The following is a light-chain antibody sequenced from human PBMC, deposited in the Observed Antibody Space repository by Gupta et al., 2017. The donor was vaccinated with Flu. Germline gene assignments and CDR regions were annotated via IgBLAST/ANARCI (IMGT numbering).Light chain of an antibody. CDR1: QGISGY. V-gene: IGKV1-9*01. Sequence: DIQLTQSPSFLSASVGDRVTITCRASQGISGYLTWYQQKPGKAPKVLITIASTLQSGVPSRFSGSGSGTEFTLTISSLQPEDFATYFCQQGNSFPLTFGGGTKVEIK. J-gene: IGKJ4*01. CDR2: IAS. CDR3: QQGNSFPLT.